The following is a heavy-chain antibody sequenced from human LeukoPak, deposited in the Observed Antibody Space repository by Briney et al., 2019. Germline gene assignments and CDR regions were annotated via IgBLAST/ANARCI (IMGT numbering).Heavy chain of an antibody. CDR1: GDSISSSSYY. J-gene: IGHJ5*02. CDR2: IYYSGST. V-gene: IGHV4-39*01. D-gene: IGHD1-26*01. Sequence: PSETLSLTCTVSGDSISSSSYYWGWIRQPPGKGLEWIGSIYYSGSTYDNPSLKSRVPISVDTSKNQFSLKLSSVTAAATAVYYCARQKWELLLDWFDPWGQGTLVTVSS. CDR3: ARQKWELLLDWFDP.